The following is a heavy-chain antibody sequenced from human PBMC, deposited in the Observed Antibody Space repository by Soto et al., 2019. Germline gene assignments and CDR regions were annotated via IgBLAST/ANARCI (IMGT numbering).Heavy chain of an antibody. CDR1: GGTFSNYA. CDR3: ARDPYDILTGYYYYYGMDV. D-gene: IGHD3-9*01. CDR2: IIPIFGTA. J-gene: IGHJ6*02. V-gene: IGHV1-69*13. Sequence: GASVKVSCKASGGTFSNYAISWVRQAPGQGLEWMGGIIPIFGTANYAQKFQGRVTITADESTSTAYMELSSLRSEDTAVYYCARDPYDILTGYYYYYGMDVRGQGTTVTVSS.